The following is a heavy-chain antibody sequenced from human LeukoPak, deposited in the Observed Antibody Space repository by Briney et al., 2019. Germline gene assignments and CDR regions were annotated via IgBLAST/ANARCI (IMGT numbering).Heavy chain of an antibody. J-gene: IGHJ4*02. Sequence: GASVKVSCKASGYTFTGYYMHWVRQAPGQGLEWMGWINPNSGGTNYAQKFQGRVTMTRDTSISTAYMELSRLRSDDTAVYYCATDLKSGYYPSDYWGQGTLVTVSS. CDR2: INPNSGGT. CDR3: ATDLKSGYYPSDY. CDR1: GYTFTGYY. D-gene: IGHD3-22*01. V-gene: IGHV1-2*02.